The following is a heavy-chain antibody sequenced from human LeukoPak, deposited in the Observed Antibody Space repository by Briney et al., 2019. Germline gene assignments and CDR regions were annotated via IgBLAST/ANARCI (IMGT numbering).Heavy chain of an antibody. V-gene: IGHV3-48*03. J-gene: IGHJ4*02. CDR1: GFTFSSYE. Sequence: GGSLRLSXAASGFTFSSYEMNWVRQAPGKGLEWVSYISSSGSTIYYADSVKGRFTISRDNAKNSLYLQMNSLRAEDTAVYYCARTLWFGELWFDYWGQGTLVTVSS. D-gene: IGHD3-10*01. CDR2: ISSSGSTI. CDR3: ARTLWFGELWFDY.